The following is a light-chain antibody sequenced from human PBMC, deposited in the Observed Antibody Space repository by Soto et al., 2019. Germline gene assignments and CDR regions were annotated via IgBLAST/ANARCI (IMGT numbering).Light chain of an antibody. CDR1: QSIRSW. Sequence: DIQMTQSPSTLSPSVAGRFTLTCRASQSIRSWLAWYQQRPGKAPXXRIYDASSLESGVPSRFSGSGSGTEFSLTISSLQPDDFATYYCQQYNHYWTFGQGTKVDIK. V-gene: IGKV1-5*01. CDR2: DAS. CDR3: QQYNHYWT. J-gene: IGKJ1*01.